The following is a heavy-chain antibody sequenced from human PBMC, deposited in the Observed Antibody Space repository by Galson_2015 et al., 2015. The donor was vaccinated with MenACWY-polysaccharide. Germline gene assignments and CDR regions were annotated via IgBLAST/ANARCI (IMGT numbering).Heavy chain of an antibody. D-gene: IGHD3-16*01. CDR1: GFTFSSYW. J-gene: IGHJ3*01. CDR3: AHLVITYGGIDEVDAFDV. Sequence: SLRLSCAASGFTFSSYWMSWVRQAPGKGLEWVADIKEDGSEKYYVDSVKGRFTSSRDNAKNSLYLQMNSLRAEDTAIYYCAHLVITYGGIDEVDAFDVWGQGTVVSVSS. V-gene: IGHV3-7*03. CDR2: IKEDGSEK.